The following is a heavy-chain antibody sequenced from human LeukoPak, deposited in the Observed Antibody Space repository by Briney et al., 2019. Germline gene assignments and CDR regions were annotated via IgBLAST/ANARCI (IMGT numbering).Heavy chain of an antibody. V-gene: IGHV3-7*01. J-gene: IGHJ5*02. CDR3: AKSDWFDP. CDR1: GFTLSLST. Sequence: GGSLRLSCAVSGFTLSLSTMTWVRQAPGKGPEWVAKMHEDGSEIYYVDSVKGRFTISRDNAKNTLYLQMNSLRAEDSAVYYCAKSDWFDPWGQGTLVTVSS. CDR2: MHEDGSEI.